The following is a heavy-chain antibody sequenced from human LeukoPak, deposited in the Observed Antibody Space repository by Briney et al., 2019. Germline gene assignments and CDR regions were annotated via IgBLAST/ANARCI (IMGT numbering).Heavy chain of an antibody. CDR3: ARPLTAAGTNYYYYGMDV. CDR2: INPNSGGT. CDR1: GYTFTGHY. J-gene: IGHJ6*02. D-gene: IGHD6-13*01. Sequence: GASVKVSCKASGYTFTGHYMHWVRQAPGQGLEWMGWINPNSGGTNYAQKFQGRVTMTRDTSISTAYMELGRLRSDDTAVYYCARPLTAAGTNYYYYGMDVWGQGTTVTVSS. V-gene: IGHV1-2*02.